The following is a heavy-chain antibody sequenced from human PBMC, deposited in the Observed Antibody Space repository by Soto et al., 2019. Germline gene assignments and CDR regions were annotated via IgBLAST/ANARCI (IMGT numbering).Heavy chain of an antibody. D-gene: IGHD1-1*01. J-gene: IGHJ3*02. CDR2: MSHSGGT. CDR3: ARVEGGTVTTGGDAFDI. Sequence: QVQLQQWGAGLLKPSETLSLTCAVYGGFVSSGSYYWSWIRQPPGKGLEWIGEMSHSGGTHFNPSPKSRVTISVDTSKNQFSLKMSSVTAAATALYYCARVEGGTVTTGGDAFDIWGPGTMVTVSS. V-gene: IGHV4-34*01. CDR1: GGFVSSGSYY.